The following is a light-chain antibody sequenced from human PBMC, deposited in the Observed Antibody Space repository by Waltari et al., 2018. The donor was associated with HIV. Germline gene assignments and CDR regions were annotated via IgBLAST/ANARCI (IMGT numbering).Light chain of an antibody. CDR1: SSNIGSNY. Sequence: QSVLTQPPSASGTPGQRVTISCSGSSSNIGSNYVYWYQQLPGTAPKLLIYRNNQRPSGVPDRFPGSKSCTSPSLAISGLRSEDETNYYCAAWDDSLSGLVFGGGTKLTVL. V-gene: IGLV1-47*01. CDR3: AAWDDSLSGLV. J-gene: IGLJ3*02. CDR2: RNN.